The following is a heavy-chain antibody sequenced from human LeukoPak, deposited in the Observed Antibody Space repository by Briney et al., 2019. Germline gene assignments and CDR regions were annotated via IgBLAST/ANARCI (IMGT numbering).Heavy chain of an antibody. Sequence: ASSVTVSRKSSGYSFSAYWMHWVRQAPAQGLEWMGWIITDSGDTNYAQKLQVRVTMTMDTSISTAYMELSSLSSDDTAAYYCARAGLRHGFDYWGQGTLVTVSS. J-gene: IGHJ4*02. CDR1: GYSFSAYW. CDR2: IITDSGDT. D-gene: IGHD7-27*01. CDR3: ARAGLRHGFDY. V-gene: IGHV1-2*02.